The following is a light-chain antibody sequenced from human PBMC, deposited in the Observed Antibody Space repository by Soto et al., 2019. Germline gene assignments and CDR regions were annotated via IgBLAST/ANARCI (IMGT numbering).Light chain of an antibody. CDR2: NNN. CDR1: SSNIGSNY. V-gene: IGLV1-47*02. Sequence: HSVLTQPPSASGTPGQRVTISCSGSSSNIGSNYVYWYQHLPGTAPKLLIYNNNERPSGVPDRFSGSKSGTSASLAISGLRSEDEADYYCAAWDDSLSAYVFGTGTKLTVL. CDR3: AAWDDSLSAYV. J-gene: IGLJ1*01.